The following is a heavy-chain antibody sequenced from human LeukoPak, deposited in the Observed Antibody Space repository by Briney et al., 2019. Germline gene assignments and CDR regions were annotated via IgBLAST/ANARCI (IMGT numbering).Heavy chain of an antibody. J-gene: IGHJ3*02. D-gene: IGHD6-19*01. CDR2: FDPEDGET. CDR3: ATLNSSGWHEGDDAFDI. Sequence: ASVKVSCKVSGYTLTELSMHWVRQAPGKGLEWMGGFDPEDGETIYAQKFQGRVTMTEDTSTDTAYMELSSLRSEDTAVYYCATLNSSGWHEGDDAFDIWGQGTMVTVSS. V-gene: IGHV1-24*01. CDR1: GYTLTELS.